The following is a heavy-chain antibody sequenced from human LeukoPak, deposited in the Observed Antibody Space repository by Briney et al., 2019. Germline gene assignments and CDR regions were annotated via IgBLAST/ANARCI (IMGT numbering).Heavy chain of an antibody. D-gene: IGHD3-9*01. CDR1: GYTFTSYY. CDR2: INPKSGGT. V-gene: IGHV1-2*02. Sequence: GASVKVSCKASGYTFTSYYMHWVRQAPGQGLEWMGWINPKSGGTNEAQKFHDRVTMTRDTSIRTAYMEVSRLRSDDTAVYYCARSPDILTGENFDYRGQGTLVTVSS. J-gene: IGHJ4*02. CDR3: ARSPDILTGENFDY.